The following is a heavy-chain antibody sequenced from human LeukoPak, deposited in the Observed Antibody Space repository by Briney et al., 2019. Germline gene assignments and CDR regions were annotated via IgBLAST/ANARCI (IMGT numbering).Heavy chain of an antibody. CDR1: GGSISSSSYY. Sequence: PSETLSLTCTVSGGSISSSSYYWGWIRQPPGKGLEWIGSIYYSGSTYYNPSLKSRVTISVDTSKNQFSLKLSSVTAADTAVYYCAREKCSGGSCYPPNYYYYMDVWGKGTTVTVSS. CDR2: IYYSGST. V-gene: IGHV4-39*07. J-gene: IGHJ6*03. CDR3: AREKCSGGSCYPPNYYYYMDV. D-gene: IGHD2-15*01.